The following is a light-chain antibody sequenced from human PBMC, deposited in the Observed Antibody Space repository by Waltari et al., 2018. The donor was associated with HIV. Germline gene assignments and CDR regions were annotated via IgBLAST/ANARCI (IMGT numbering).Light chain of an antibody. J-gene: IGLJ2*01. V-gene: IGLV1-44*01. Sequence: QSVLTQPPSVSGTPGQRVTISCSGGSSNIGDNAVSWYQQFPGTAPKLLIYSNNQRPSGVPDRFSASKSGTSASLAISGRQSEDEADYYCATLDDSLNGPVFGGGTKVTVL. CDR2: SNN. CDR1: SSNIGDNA. CDR3: ATLDDSLNGPV.